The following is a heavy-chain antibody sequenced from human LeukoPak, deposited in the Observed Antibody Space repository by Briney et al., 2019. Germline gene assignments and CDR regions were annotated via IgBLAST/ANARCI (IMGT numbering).Heavy chain of an antibody. D-gene: IGHD6-6*01. CDR2: IYYSGST. J-gene: IGHJ4*02. CDR1: GGSISSYY. CDR3: ARGPYSSSSFHFDY. Sequence: SETLSLTCTVSGGSISSYYWSWIRQPPGKGLEWIGYIYYSGSTNYNSSLKSRVTISVDTSKNQFSLKLSSVTAADTAVYYCARGPYSSSSFHFDYWGQGTLVTVSS. V-gene: IGHV4-59*01.